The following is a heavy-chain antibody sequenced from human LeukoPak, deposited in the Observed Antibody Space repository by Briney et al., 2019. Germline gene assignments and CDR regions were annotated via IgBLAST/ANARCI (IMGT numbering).Heavy chain of an antibody. V-gene: IGHV3-21*01. D-gene: IGHD4-17*01. CDR2: ISPTSGYI. CDR3: AREGPTAALFDY. CDR1: GFTFSSYA. Sequence: GGSLRLSCAASGFTFSSYAMIWVRQASGKGLEWVSSISPTSGYIYYADSVKGRFTISRDNAENSLYLLMNSLRAEDTAVYYCAREGPTAALFDYWGQGTLVTVSS. J-gene: IGHJ4*02.